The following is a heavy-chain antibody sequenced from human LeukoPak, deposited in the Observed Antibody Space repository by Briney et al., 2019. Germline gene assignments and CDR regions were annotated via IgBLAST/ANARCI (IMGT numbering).Heavy chain of an antibody. CDR3: ASSLDGSGSYYKPSRWFDP. V-gene: IGHV1-2*06. CDR2: INPNSGGT. CDR1: GYTFTGYY. J-gene: IGHJ5*02. Sequence: ASVTVSCKASGYTFTGYYMHWVRQAPGQGLEWMGRINPNSGGTNYAQKFQGRVTMTRDTSISTAYMELSRLRSDDTAVYYCASSLDGSGSYYKPSRWFDPWGQGTLVTVSS. D-gene: IGHD3-10*01.